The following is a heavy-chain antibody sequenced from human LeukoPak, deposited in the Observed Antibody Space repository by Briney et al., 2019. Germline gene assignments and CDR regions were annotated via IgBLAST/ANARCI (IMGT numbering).Heavy chain of an antibody. CDR1: GGSISSHY. V-gene: IGHV4-59*11. J-gene: IGHJ4*02. D-gene: IGHD3-22*01. CDR2: IDYSGST. Sequence: SETLSLTCTVFGGSISSHYWSWIRQPPGKGLEWIGYIDYSGSTNYNPSLKSRVTISVDTSKNQFSLNLSSVTAADTAVYYCARGHYYGTSGDYWGQGTLVTVSS. CDR3: ARGHYYGTSGDY.